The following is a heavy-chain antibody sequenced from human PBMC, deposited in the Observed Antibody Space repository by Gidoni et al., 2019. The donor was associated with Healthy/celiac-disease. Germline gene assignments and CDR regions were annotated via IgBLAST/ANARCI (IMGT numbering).Heavy chain of an antibody. Sequence: QVQLVQSGAEVTKPGSSVKVSCKASGGTFSSYAISWVRQAPGQGLEWMGRIIPILGIANYAQKFQGRVTITADKSTSTAYMELSSLRSEDTAVYYCASHVYGAEYFQHWGQGTLVTVSS. CDR3: ASHVYGAEYFQH. D-gene: IGHD2-8*01. V-gene: IGHV1-69*04. CDR2: IIPILGIA. J-gene: IGHJ1*01. CDR1: GGTFSSYA.